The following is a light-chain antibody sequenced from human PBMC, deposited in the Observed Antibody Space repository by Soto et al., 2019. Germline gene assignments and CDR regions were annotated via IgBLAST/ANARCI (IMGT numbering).Light chain of an antibody. CDR1: QSISSW. J-gene: IGKJ4*01. CDR2: DVS. CDR3: QQYDSYSLT. V-gene: IGKV1-5*01. Sequence: DIQMTQSPSTLSASVGDRVTITCRASQSISSWLAWYQQKPGKAPKLLIYDVSTLESGVPSRFSGSGSGTEFTLTISSLQPEDFATYYCQQYDSYSLTFGGGTKVDIK.